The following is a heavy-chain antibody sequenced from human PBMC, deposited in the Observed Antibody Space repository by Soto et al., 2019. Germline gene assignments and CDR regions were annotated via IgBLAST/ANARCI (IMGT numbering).Heavy chain of an antibody. D-gene: IGHD6-13*01. CDR3: ARLVGLAAAGPIDY. Sequence: SETLSLTCAVYGGSFSGYYWSWIRQPPGKGLEWIGEINHSGSTNYNPSLKSRITKSVDTSKNQFSLKLSSVTAADTAVYYCARLVGLAAAGPIDYWGQGTLVTVSS. CDR2: INHSGST. V-gene: IGHV4-34*01. J-gene: IGHJ4*02. CDR1: GGSFSGYY.